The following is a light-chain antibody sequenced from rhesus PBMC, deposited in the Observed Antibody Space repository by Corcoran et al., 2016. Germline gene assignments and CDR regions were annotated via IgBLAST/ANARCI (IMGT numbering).Light chain of an antibody. CDR2: RAS. CDR1: QDIYNW. J-gene: IGKJ4*01. CDR3: QQHSDTPLT. Sequence: DIQMTQSPSSLSASVGDRVTITCRASQDIYNWLAWYRQKPGRAPKLLIYRASRLATGVPSRLSGCGSGTDFTRTISSLQPADIATYYCQQHSDTPLTFGGGTRVDLK. V-gene: IGKV1-69*01.